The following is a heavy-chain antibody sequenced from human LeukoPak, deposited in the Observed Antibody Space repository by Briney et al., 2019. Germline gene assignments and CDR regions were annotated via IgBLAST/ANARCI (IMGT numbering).Heavy chain of an antibody. Sequence: SETLSLTCTVSGGSISSYYWSWIRQSPGKGLEWIGYIYYSGSTNYNPSLKSRVTISVDTSKNQFSLKLSSVTAADTAVYYCARNAYYDFWSGPTHFDYWGQGTLVTVSS. D-gene: IGHD3-3*01. CDR2: IYYSGST. CDR3: ARNAYYDFWSGPTHFDY. J-gene: IGHJ4*02. CDR1: GGSISSYY. V-gene: IGHV4-59*08.